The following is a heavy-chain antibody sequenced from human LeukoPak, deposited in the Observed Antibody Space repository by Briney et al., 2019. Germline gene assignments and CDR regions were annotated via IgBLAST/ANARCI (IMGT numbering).Heavy chain of an antibody. J-gene: IGHJ1*01. D-gene: IGHD6-13*01. Sequence: ASVKVSCKACGYTFTSYGISWVRQAPGQGLEWMGWISAYNGNTNYAQKLQGRVTMTTDTSTSTAYMELRSLRSDDTAVYYCVSTPGYSSSWYTYFQHWGQGTLVTVSS. CDR2: ISAYNGNT. CDR1: GYTFTSYG. CDR3: VSTPGYSSSWYTYFQH. V-gene: IGHV1-18*01.